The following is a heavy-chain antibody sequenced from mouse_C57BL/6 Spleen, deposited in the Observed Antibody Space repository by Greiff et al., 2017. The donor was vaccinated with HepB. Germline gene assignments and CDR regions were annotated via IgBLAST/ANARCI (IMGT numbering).Heavy chain of an antibody. CDR2: ISSGSSTI. Sequence: EVKLVESGGGLVEPGGSLKLSCAASGFTFSDYGMHWVRQAPEKGLEWVAYISSGSSTIYYADTVKGRFTISRDNAKNTLFLQMTSLRSEDTAMYYCATTTVGYAMDYWGQGTSVTVSS. D-gene: IGHD1-1*01. V-gene: IGHV5-17*01. CDR1: GFTFSDYG. CDR3: ATTTVGYAMDY. J-gene: IGHJ4*01.